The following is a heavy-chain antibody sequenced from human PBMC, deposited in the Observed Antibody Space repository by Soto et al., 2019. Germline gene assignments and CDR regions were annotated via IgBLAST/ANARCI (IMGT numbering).Heavy chain of an antibody. J-gene: IGHJ5*02. CDR3: ANLEHLSPNWFDP. Sequence: PGGSLRLSCAASGFTFSSYWMSWVRQAPGKGLEWVANIKQDGSENYYVDSVKGRFTISRDNAKNSLYLQMNSLRAEDTAVYYCANLEHLSPNWFDPWGQGTLVTVSS. CDR1: GFTFSSYW. V-gene: IGHV3-7*01. CDR2: IKQDGSEN.